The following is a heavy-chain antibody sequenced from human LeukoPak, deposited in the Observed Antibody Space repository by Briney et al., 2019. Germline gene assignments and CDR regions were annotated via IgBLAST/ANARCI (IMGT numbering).Heavy chain of an antibody. CDR1: GFTVSSNY. Sequence: GGSLRPSCAASGFTVSSNYMSWVRQAPGKGLEWVSVIYSGGSTYYADSVKGRFTISRDNSKNTLYLQMNSLRAEDTAVYYCARRVHYYDSSGFWPSDAFDIWGQGTMVTVSS. V-gene: IGHV3-66*01. CDR2: IYSGGST. J-gene: IGHJ3*02. D-gene: IGHD3-22*01. CDR3: ARRVHYYDSSGFWPSDAFDI.